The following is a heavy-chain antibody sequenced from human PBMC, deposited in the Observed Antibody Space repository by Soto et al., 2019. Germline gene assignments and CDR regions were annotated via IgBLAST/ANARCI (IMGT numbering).Heavy chain of an antibody. J-gene: IGHJ4*02. CDR1: GFTFSEYG. CDR2: IWYDGTNK. CDR3: ARDRRLGSAPFDY. Sequence: GGSLRLSCAASGFTFSEYGMHWVRQAPGKGLEWVAVIWYDGTNKYYIDSVKGRFTVSRDNSKNTVSLQMNSLRAEDTAVYYCARDRRLGSAPFDYEGQRTLVTVSS. D-gene: IGHD3-9*01. V-gene: IGHV3-33*01.